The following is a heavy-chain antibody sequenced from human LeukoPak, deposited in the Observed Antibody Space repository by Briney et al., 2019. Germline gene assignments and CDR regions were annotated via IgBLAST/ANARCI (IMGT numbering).Heavy chain of an antibody. CDR3: ATEGDILTGYVNGMDV. V-gene: IGHV1-24*01. CDR1: GYTLTELS. CDR2: FDPEDGET. Sequence: GASVKVSFKVSGYTLTELSMHWVRQAPGKGLEWMGGFDPEDGETIYAQKFQGRVTMTEDTSTDTAYMELSSLRSEDTAVYYCATEGDILTGYVNGMDVWGQGTTVTVSS. D-gene: IGHD3-9*01. J-gene: IGHJ6*02.